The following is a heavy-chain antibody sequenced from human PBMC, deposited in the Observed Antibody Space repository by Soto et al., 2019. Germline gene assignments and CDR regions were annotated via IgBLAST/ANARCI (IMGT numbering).Heavy chain of an antibody. CDR3: ARHNYGSGSTYFDY. J-gene: IGHJ4*02. Sequence: SETLSLTCTVSGGSIINYYWSWIRQPPGKGLEWIGYIYYSGTTSYNPSLRSRVTISVDTSKNQFSLKLNSMTAADTAVYYCARHNYGSGSTYFDYWGQGTLVTVS. D-gene: IGHD3-10*01. V-gene: IGHV4-59*08. CDR2: IYYSGTT. CDR1: GGSIINYY.